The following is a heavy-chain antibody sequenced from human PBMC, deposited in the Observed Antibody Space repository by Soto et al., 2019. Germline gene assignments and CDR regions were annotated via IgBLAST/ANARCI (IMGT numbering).Heavy chain of an antibody. CDR1: GYTFTSYG. J-gene: IGHJ6*02. CDR2: ISAYNGNT. V-gene: IGHV1-18*01. CDR3: ARGASGSYDYYYYGMDV. D-gene: IGHD3-10*01. Sequence: ASVKVSCKASGYTFTSYGISWVRQAPGQGLEWMGWISAYNGNTNYAQKLQGRVTMTTDTSTSTAYMELRSLRSDDTAVYYCARGASGSYDYYYYGMDVWGQGPTVPVSS.